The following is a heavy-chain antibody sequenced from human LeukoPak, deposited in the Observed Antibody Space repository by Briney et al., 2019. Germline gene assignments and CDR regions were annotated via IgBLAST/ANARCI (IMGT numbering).Heavy chain of an antibody. J-gene: IGHJ5*02. V-gene: IGHV1-2*02. CDR1: GYTFTGYY. CDR2: INPNSGGT. CDR3: ARVVRDCSSTSCHPLRFDP. Sequence: GASVKVSCKASGYTFTGYYMHWVRQAPGQGLEWMGWINPNSGGTNYAQKFQGRVTMTRDTSISTAYMELSRLRSDDTAVYYCARVVRDCSSTSCHPLRFDPWGQGTLVTVSS. D-gene: IGHD2-2*01.